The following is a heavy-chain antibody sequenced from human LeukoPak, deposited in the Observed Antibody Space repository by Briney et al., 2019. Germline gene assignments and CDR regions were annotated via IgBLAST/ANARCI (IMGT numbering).Heavy chain of an antibody. CDR1: GFTVSSNY. J-gene: IGHJ6*02. D-gene: IGHD3-3*01. CDR2: ISGSGGST. Sequence: GGSLRLSCVVSGFTVSSNYMSWVRQAPGKGLEWVSAISGSGGSTYYADSVKGRFTISRDNSKNTLYLQMNSLRAEDTAVYYCARRFLEWSETYYYGMDVWGQGTTVTVSS. V-gene: IGHV3-23*01. CDR3: ARRFLEWSETYYYGMDV.